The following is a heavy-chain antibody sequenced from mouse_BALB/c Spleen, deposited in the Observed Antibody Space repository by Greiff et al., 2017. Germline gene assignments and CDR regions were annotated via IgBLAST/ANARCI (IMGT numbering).Heavy chain of an antibody. J-gene: IGHJ2*01. V-gene: IGHV1S81*02. CDR3: ATMITTSIFDY. D-gene: IGHD2-4*01. Sequence: VQLQQPGAELVKPGASVKLSCKASGYTFTSYWMHWVKQRPGQGLEWIGEINPSNGRTNYNEKFKSKATLTVDKSSSTAYMQLSSLTSEDSAVYYCATMITTSIFDYWGQGTTLTVSS. CDR2: INPSNGRT. CDR1: GYTFTSYW.